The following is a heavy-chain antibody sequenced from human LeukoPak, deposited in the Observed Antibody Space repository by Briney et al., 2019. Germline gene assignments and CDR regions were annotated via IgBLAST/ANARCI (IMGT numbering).Heavy chain of an antibody. CDR3: ARLGTQLYYYYYYMDV. V-gene: IGHV5-51*01. D-gene: IGHD7-27*01. Sequence: GGSLQISGQGSGSSFTSDWIGGVRPVRGKGLEWRGISYPGDSDTRYSPSFQGQVTISADKSISTAYLQWSSLKASDTAMYYCARLGTQLYYYYYYMDVWGKGTTVTVSS. CDR2: SYPGDSDT. CDR1: GSSFTSDW. J-gene: IGHJ6*03.